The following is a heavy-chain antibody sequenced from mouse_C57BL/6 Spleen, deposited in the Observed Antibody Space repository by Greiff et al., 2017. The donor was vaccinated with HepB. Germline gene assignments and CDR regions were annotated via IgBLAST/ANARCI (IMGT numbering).Heavy chain of an antibody. Sequence: VQLQQSGTELVKPGASVKLSCKASGYTFTSYWMHWVKQRPGQGLEWIGNINPSNGGTNYNEKFKSKATLTVDKSSSTAYMQLSSLTSEDSAVYYCASFITTVVATDYWGQGTTLTVSS. CDR2: INPSNGGT. D-gene: IGHD1-1*01. V-gene: IGHV1-53*01. CDR3: ASFITTVVATDY. CDR1: GYTFTSYW. J-gene: IGHJ2*01.